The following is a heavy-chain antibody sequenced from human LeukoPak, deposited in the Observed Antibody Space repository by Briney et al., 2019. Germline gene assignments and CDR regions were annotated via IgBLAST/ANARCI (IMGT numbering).Heavy chain of an antibody. D-gene: IGHD4-17*01. CDR1: GFTFSSYA. CDR2: ISYDGSNK. Sequence: PGRSLRLSCAASGFTFSSYAMHWVRQAPGKGLEWVAVISYDGSNKYYAVSVKGRFTISRDNSKNTLYLQMNSLRAEDTAVYYCARDLGPYGDYGDYFDYWGQGTLVTVSS. V-gene: IGHV3-30*04. CDR3: ARDLGPYGDYGDYFDY. J-gene: IGHJ4*02.